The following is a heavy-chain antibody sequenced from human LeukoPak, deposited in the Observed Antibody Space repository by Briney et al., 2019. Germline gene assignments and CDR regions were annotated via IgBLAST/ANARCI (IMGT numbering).Heavy chain of an antibody. Sequence: SETLSLTCTVSGGSISSSSYYWGWIRQPPGKGLEWIGSIYYSGSTYYNPSLKSRVTLSVDTSKNRFSLKLSSVTAADTAVYYCARDKTSTWEYNWFDPWGQGTLVTVSS. CDR1: GGSISSSSYY. D-gene: IGHD1-26*01. J-gene: IGHJ5*02. CDR3: ARDKTSTWEYNWFDP. CDR2: IYYSGST. V-gene: IGHV4-39*07.